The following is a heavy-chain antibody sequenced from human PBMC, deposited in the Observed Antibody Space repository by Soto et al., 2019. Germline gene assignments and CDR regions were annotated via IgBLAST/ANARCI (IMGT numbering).Heavy chain of an antibody. D-gene: IGHD5-12*01. CDR3: AKAPTILLYYYMDV. CDR1: GFTFDDYA. V-gene: IGHV3-9*01. Sequence: GGSLRLSCAASGFTFDDYAMHWVRQAPGKGLEWVSGISWNSGSIGYADSVKGRFTISRDNAKNSLYLQMNSLRAEDTALYFCAKAPTILLYYYMDVWGKGTTVTVSS. J-gene: IGHJ6*03. CDR2: ISWNSGSI.